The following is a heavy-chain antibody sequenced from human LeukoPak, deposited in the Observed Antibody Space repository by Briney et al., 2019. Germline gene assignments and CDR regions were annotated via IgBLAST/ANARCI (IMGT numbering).Heavy chain of an antibody. D-gene: IGHD6-13*01. V-gene: IGHV6-1*01. CDR2: TYYRSKWYN. J-gene: IGHJ4*02. CDR1: GDSVSSNSAA. Sequence: SQTLSLTCAISGDSVSSNSAAWNWIRQSPSRGLEWLGRTYYRSKWYNDYAVSVKSRITINPDTSKNQFSLQLNSVTPEDTAVYYCARDDQPGWQEGNYFDYWGQGTLVTVSS. CDR3: ARDDQPGWQEGNYFDY.